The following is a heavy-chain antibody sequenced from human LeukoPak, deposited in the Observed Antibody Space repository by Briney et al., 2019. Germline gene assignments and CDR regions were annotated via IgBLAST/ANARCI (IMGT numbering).Heavy chain of an antibody. CDR1: GFTFSSYS. D-gene: IGHD4-11*01. Sequence: GGSLRLSCAASGFTFSSYSMNWVRQAPGKGLEWVSSISSSSSYIYYADSVKGRFTISRDNAKSSLYLQMNSLRAEDTAVYYCARSYSNYGNGMDVWGQGTTVTVSS. J-gene: IGHJ6*02. V-gene: IGHV3-21*01. CDR3: ARSYSNYGNGMDV. CDR2: ISSSSSYI.